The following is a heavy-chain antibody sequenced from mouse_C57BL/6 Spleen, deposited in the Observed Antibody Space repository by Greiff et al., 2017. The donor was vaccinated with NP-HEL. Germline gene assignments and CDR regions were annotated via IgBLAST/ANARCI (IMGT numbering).Heavy chain of an antibody. CDR2: IDPANGNT. CDR3: ARDYGNYFDY. V-gene: IGHV14-3*01. Sequence: VQLQQSVAELVRPGASVKLCCTASGFTIKNTYMHWVKQRPEQGLEWIGRIDPANGNTKYAPKFQGKATITADTSSNTAYLQLSSLTSEDTAIYYCARDYGNYFDYWGQGTTLTVSS. D-gene: IGHD2-1*01. J-gene: IGHJ2*01. CDR1: GFTIKNTY.